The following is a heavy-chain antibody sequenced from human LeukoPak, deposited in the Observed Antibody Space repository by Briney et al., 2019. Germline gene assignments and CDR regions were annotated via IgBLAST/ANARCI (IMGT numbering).Heavy chain of an antibody. D-gene: IGHD6-13*01. V-gene: IGHV4-39*01. Sequence: PSETLSLTCRVSGGSISSTSDYWGWICQPPGKGLEWIGSIYYSGSTYYNPSLKSRVTLSVDTSRNQFSLKLSFVTDADTAVYYCVRHGWGSSWYPDYWGQGTLVTVSS. J-gene: IGHJ4*02. CDR3: VRHGWGSSWYPDY. CDR1: GGSISSTSDY. CDR2: IYYSGST.